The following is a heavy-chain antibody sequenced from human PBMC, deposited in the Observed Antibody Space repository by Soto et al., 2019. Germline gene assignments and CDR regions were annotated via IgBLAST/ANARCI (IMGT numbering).Heavy chain of an antibody. D-gene: IGHD5-12*01. CDR2: IYWNDDK. CDR3: AHSIVATITSSDNWFDP. Sequence: GSGPTLVNPTQTLTLTCTFSGFSLSTSGVGVGWIRQPPGKALEWLALIYWNDDKRYSPSLKSRLTITKDTSKNQVVLTMTNMDPVDTATYYCAHSIVATITSSDNWFDPWGQGTLVTVSS. J-gene: IGHJ5*02. CDR1: GFSLSTSGVG. V-gene: IGHV2-5*01.